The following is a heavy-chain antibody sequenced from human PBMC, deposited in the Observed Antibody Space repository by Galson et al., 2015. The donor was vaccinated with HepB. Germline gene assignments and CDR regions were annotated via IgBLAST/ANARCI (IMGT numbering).Heavy chain of an antibody. Sequence: SLRLSCAASGFTFSSYLMHWVRQAPGKGLEWVAVIWYDESYKFYEDSLKGRFTVSRDNSKNTLFLQMNGLTSEDTAVYYCARQLLVGGGLDVWGQGTLVTVSS. CDR1: GFTFSSYL. V-gene: IGHV3-33*03. CDR3: ARQLLVGGGLDV. CDR2: IWYDESYK. J-gene: IGHJ4*02. D-gene: IGHD6-13*01.